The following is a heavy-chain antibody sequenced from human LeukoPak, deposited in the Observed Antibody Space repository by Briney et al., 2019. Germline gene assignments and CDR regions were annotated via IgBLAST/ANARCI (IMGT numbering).Heavy chain of an antibody. D-gene: IGHD6-6*01. CDR3: ARERIAARSWFDP. J-gene: IGHJ5*02. Sequence: PSETLSLTCTVSGGSISSGGYYWSWIRQHPGKGLEWIGYIYYSGSTYYNPSLKSRVTISVDTSKNQFSLKLSSVTAADTAVYYCARERIAARSWFDPWGQGTLVTVS. CDR2: IYYSGST. CDR1: GGSISSGGYY. V-gene: IGHV4-31*03.